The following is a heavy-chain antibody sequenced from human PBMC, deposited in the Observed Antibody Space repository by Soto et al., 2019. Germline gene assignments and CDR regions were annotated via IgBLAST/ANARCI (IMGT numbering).Heavy chain of an antibody. D-gene: IGHD6-13*01. CDR2: IYYSGSS. CDR1: WGSSIDYY. Sequence: SETLCLTCSVAWGSSIDYYGSWIRQPPGKGLEWIGYIYYSGSSNYNPSLKSRVTISVDTSKNQFSLKLSSVTAADTAVYYCARHLAAAGTGPNWFDPWGQGTLVTVSS. V-gene: IGHV4-59*08. CDR3: ARHLAAAGTGPNWFDP. J-gene: IGHJ5*02.